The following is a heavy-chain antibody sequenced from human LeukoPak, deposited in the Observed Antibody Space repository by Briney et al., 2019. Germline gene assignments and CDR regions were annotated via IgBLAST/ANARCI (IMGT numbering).Heavy chain of an antibody. CDR1: GFTFNTYA. D-gene: IGHD4-17*01. V-gene: IGHV3-23*01. Sequence: GGSLRLSCAASGFTFNTYAMMWVRQAQGHGLEWGSAITGGGRTYYANSVKGRFTISRDNSKNTLYLQMNSLRAEDTALYFCARDPNGDYIGAFDFLGQGTVVTVSS. CDR3: ARDPNGDYIGAFDF. J-gene: IGHJ3*01. CDR2: ITGGGRT.